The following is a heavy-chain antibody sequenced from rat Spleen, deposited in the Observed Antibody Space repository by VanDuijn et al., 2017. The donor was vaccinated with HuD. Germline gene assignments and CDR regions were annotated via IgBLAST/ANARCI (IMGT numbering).Heavy chain of an antibody. D-gene: IGHD1-4*01. V-gene: IGHV2S12*01. Sequence: QVQVKESGPGLVQPSQTLSLTCTVSGFSLTSNGVSWVRQTPGKGLEWIAAISSGGSTYYNSALKSRLSISRDTSKSQVFLKMNSLQPEDTAIYFCIRESLPGYNSHWFVYWGQGTLVTVSS. CDR1: GFSLTSNG. CDR3: IRESLPGYNSHWFVY. J-gene: IGHJ3*01. CDR2: ISSGGST.